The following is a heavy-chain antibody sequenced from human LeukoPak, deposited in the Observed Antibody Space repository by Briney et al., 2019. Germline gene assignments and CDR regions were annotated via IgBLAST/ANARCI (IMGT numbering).Heavy chain of an antibody. D-gene: IGHD4-23*01. J-gene: IGHJ6*02. CDR2: IIPILGIA. CDR3: ARYGGNGDYYYYYGMDV. V-gene: IGHV1-69*04. Sequence: SVKVSCKASGGTFSSYAISWVRQAPGQGLERMGRIIPILGIANYAQKFQGRVTITADKSTSTAYMELSSLRSEDTAVYYCARYGGNGDYYYYYGMDVWGQGTTVTVSS. CDR1: GGTFSSYA.